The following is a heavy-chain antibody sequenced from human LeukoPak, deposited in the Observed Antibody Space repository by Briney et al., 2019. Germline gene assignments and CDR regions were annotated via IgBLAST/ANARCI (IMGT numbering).Heavy chain of an antibody. CDR2: IYYSGST. J-gene: IGHJ6*02. CDR1: GGSISSSSYY. Sequence: PSEPLSLTCTVSGGSISSSSYYWGWIRQPPGKGLEWIGSIYYSGSTYYNPSLKSRVTISVDTSKNQFSLKLSSVTAADTAVYSCARESDSSGYYYPYYYYGMDVWGQGTTVTVSS. V-gene: IGHV4-39*02. D-gene: IGHD3-22*01. CDR3: ARESDSSGYYYPYYYYGMDV.